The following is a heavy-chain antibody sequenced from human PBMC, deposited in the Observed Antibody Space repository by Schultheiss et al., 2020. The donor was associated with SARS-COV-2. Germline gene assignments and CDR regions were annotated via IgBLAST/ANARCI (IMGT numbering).Heavy chain of an antibody. V-gene: IGHV4-38-2*01. Sequence: SQTLSLTCAVSGYSISSGYYWGWIRQPPGKGLEWIGSIYHSGNTYYNPSLKSRVTISVDTSKNQFSLKLSSVTAADTAVYYCARGDWGLQGIYYFDYWGQGTLVTVSS. J-gene: IGHJ4*02. D-gene: IGHD3/OR15-3a*01. CDR2: IYHSGNT. CDR1: GYSISSGYY. CDR3: ARGDWGLQGIYYFDY.